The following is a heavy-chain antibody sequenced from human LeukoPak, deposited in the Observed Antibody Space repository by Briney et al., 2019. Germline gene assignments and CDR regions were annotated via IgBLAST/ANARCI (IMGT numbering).Heavy chain of an antibody. J-gene: IGHJ4*02. D-gene: IGHD3-22*01. CDR3: ARNGVSSGYTAFDY. V-gene: IGHV4-59*12. Sequence: PSETLSLTCTVSGGSINSYYWSWIRQPPGKGLECIGYIHYTGSTNYNPSLKSRVTMSVDTSKNQFSLKLSSVTAADTAVYYCARNGVSSGYTAFDYWGQGTLVTVSS. CDR2: IHYTGST. CDR1: GGSINSYY.